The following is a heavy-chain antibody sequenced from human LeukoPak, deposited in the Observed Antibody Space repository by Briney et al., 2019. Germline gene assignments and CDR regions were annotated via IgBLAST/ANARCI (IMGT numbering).Heavy chain of an antibody. CDR2: IKQDGSEK. Sequence: GGSLRLSCAASGFTFSSYWMSLVRQAPWKGLEWVGNIKQDGSEKYYVDSVKGRFTISRDNAKNSLYLQMNSLRAEDTAVYYCARDLFGKSYYYDSSGYDYWGQGTLVTVSS. V-gene: IGHV3-7*01. CDR3: ARDLFGKSYYYDSSGYDY. CDR1: GFTFSSYW. D-gene: IGHD3-22*01. J-gene: IGHJ4*02.